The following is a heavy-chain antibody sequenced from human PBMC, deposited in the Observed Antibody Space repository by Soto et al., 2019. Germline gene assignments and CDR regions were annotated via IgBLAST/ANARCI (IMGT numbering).Heavy chain of an antibody. CDR2: ISAYNGNT. CDR1: GYPFTSYG. Sequence: GSSVKVSGNASGYPFTSYGISWVRQAPGQGLEWMGWISAYNGNTNYAQKLQGRVTMTTDTSTSTAYMELRSLRSDDTAVYYCARRACSGTNCYTWIAPWGPGTLITVFS. J-gene: IGHJ5*02. D-gene: IGHD2-2*02. CDR3: ARRACSGTNCYTWIAP. V-gene: IGHV1-18*01.